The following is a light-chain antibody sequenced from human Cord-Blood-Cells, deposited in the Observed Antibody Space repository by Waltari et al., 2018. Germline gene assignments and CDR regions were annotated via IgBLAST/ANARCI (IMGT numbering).Light chain of an antibody. CDR1: QSVSSVY. Sequence: EIVLTQSPGTLALSPGERATLSCRASQSVSSVYLAWYQQAPGQAPRVLNYGAASRATGIPDRFSGSGSGTDFTHTISRLEPEDFAVYYCQQYGSSPPWTFGQGTKVEIK. CDR2: GAA. CDR3: QQYGSSPPWT. J-gene: IGKJ1*01. V-gene: IGKV3-20*01.